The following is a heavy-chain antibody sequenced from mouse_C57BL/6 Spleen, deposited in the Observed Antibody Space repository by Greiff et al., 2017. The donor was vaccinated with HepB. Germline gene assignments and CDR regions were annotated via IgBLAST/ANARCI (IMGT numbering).Heavy chain of an antibody. CDR3: ARGGKLYYCDY. CDR1: GYTFTSYW. CDR2: IDPSDSYT. V-gene: IGHV1-50*01. J-gene: IGHJ2*01. Sequence: QVQLQQPGAELVKPGASVKLSCKASGYTFTSYWMQWVKQRPGQGLEWIGEIDPSDSYTNYNQKFKGKATLTVDTSSSTAYMQLSSLTSEDSAVYYCARGGKLYYCDYWGQGTTLTVSS.